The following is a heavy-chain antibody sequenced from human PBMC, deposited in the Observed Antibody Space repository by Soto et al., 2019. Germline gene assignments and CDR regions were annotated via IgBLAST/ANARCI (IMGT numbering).Heavy chain of an antibody. CDR1: GGSISSYY. V-gene: IGHV4-59*01. CDR2: IYYSGST. Sequence: SETLSLTCTVSGGSISSYYWSWIRQPPGKGLEWIGYIYYSGSTNYNPSLKSRVTISVDTSKNQFSLKLSSVTAADTAVYYCARGGGADFDSNWFDPWGQGTLVTVSS. J-gene: IGHJ5*02. D-gene: IGHD2-21*01. CDR3: ARGGGADFDSNWFDP.